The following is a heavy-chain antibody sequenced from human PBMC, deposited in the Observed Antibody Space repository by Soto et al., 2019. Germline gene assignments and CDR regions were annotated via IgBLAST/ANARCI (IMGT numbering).Heavy chain of an antibody. D-gene: IGHD3-3*01. CDR1: GFTFSSYS. Sequence: GSLRLSCAASGFTFSSYSMNWVRQAPGKGLEWVSYISSSSSTIYYADSVKGRFTISRDNAKNSLYLQMNSLRDEDTAVYYCARDPFWSGPGGYYYYGMDVWGQGTTVTVSS. V-gene: IGHV3-48*02. CDR3: ARDPFWSGPGGYYYYGMDV. CDR2: ISSSSSTI. J-gene: IGHJ6*02.